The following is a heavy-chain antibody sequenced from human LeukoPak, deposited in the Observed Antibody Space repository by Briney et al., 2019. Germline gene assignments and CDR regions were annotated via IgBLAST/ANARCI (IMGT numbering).Heavy chain of an antibody. Sequence: PGGSLRLSCAASGFTVSSNYMSWVRQAPGKGLEWVSVIYSGGSTYYADSVKGRFTISRDNSKNTLYLQMNSLRAEDTAVYYCANIIRKYTSGYYYFDYWGQGTLVTVSS. V-gene: IGHV3-53*05. D-gene: IGHD6-25*01. J-gene: IGHJ4*02. CDR1: GFTVSSNY. CDR2: IYSGGST. CDR3: ANIIRKYTSGYYYFDY.